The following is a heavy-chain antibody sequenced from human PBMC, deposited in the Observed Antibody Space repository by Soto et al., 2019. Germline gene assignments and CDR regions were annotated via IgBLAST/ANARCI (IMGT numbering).Heavy chain of an antibody. V-gene: IGHV3-74*01. CDR3: AKSPRASGLKYGMDV. J-gene: IGHJ6*02. CDR2: INNDGTMT. Sequence: GGSLRLSCAASGFTFSSYGMHWVRQAPGKGLVWVSRINNDGTMTNYADSVKGRFTISRDNAKNTLYLQMNSLRAEDTAVYYCAKSPRASGLKYGMDVWGQGTTVTVSS. CDR1: GFTFSSYG. D-gene: IGHD5-12*01.